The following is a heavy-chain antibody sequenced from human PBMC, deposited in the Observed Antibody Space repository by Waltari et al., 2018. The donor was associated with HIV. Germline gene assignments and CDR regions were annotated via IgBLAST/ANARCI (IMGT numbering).Heavy chain of an antibody. CDR3: AILIAAAGDFDY. Sequence: ELHLVEAGGGLVKPGGSLRIACSAPVVSLRPNVMSWVRQAPGKRLEWFSTISGSDGNTYYPDSVQGRFTISRDNSKNTLFLQLNSLRAEDTAVYYCAILIAAAGDFDYWAREPGSPSPQ. J-gene: IGHJ4*02. CDR1: VVSLRPNV. D-gene: IGHD6-13*01. CDR2: ISGSDGNT. V-gene: IGHV3-23*04.